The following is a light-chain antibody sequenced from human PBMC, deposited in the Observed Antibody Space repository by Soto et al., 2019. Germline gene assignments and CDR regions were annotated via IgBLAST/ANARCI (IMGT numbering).Light chain of an antibody. J-gene: IGLJ3*02. V-gene: IGLV2-14*01. CDR2: DVS. CDR1: SSDVGGYNY. Sequence: HSVLTQPASVSGSPGQSITISCTGTSSDVGGYNYVSWYQQHPGKAPKLMIYDVSNRPSGVSNRFSGSKSGNTASLTISGLQAEDEADYYCSSYTSSSTLLEFGGGTKLTVL. CDR3: SSYTSSSTLLE.